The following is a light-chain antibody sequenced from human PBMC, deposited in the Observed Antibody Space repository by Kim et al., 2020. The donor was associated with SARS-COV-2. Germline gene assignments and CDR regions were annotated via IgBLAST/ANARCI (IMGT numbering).Light chain of an antibody. V-gene: IGKV3-11*01. CDR2: NAF. CDR1: HNIVTY. Sequence: LSPGDRATLSCRASHNIVTYLAWYQQRPGQAPRLLIYNAFHRATSIPARFSGSGSGTDFTLTISSLEPEDFVVYYCQQRSNWPLTFGGGTKVDIK. CDR3: QQRSNWPLT. J-gene: IGKJ4*01.